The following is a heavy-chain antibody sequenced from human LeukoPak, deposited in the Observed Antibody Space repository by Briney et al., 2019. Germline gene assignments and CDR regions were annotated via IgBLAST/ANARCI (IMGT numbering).Heavy chain of an antibody. J-gene: IGHJ3*02. CDR1: GFTFSSYS. D-gene: IGHD3-16*02. Sequence: GGSLRLSCAASGFTFSSYSMNWVRQAPGKGLEWVSYIGSSSSTIYYADSVKGRFTISRDNAKNSLCLQMNSLRDEDTAVYYCARVGLFYDYVWGSYRPHHDAFYIWGQGTMVTVSS. V-gene: IGHV3-48*02. CDR2: IGSSSSTI. CDR3: ARVGLFYDYVWGSYRPHHDAFYI.